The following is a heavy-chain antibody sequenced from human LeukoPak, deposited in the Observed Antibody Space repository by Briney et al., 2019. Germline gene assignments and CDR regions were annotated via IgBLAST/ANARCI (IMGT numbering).Heavy chain of an antibody. CDR1: GGSVSSGSYY. Sequence: SETLSLTCTVSGGSVSSGSYYWSWIRQPPGKGLEWIGYIYYSGSTNYNPSLKSRVTISVDTSKNQFSLKLNSVTAADSAIYYCARNYYDDSGSFATYWYFDLWGRGTLVTVSS. CDR3: ARNYYDDSGSFATYWYFDL. CDR2: IYYSGST. V-gene: IGHV4-61*01. J-gene: IGHJ2*01. D-gene: IGHD3-22*01.